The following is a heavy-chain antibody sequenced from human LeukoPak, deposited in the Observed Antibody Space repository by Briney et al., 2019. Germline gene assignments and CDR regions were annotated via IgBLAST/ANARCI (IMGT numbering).Heavy chain of an antibody. CDR2: IYYSGST. CDR3: ARDLGDGDYEKAFDI. Sequence: SQTLSLTCTVSGGSISSGDYYWSWIRQPPGKGLEWIGYIYYSGSTYYNPSLKSRVTISVDTSKNQFSLKLSSVTAADTAVYYCARDLGDGDYEKAFDIWGQGAMVTVSS. J-gene: IGHJ3*02. D-gene: IGHD4-17*01. CDR1: GGSISSGDYY. V-gene: IGHV4-30-4*08.